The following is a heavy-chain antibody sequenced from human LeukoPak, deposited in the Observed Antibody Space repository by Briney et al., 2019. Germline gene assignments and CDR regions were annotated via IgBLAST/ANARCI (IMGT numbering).Heavy chain of an antibody. D-gene: IGHD6-19*01. J-gene: IGHJ6*03. CDR3: ARAASSGWYEIYYYYYYMDV. CDR1: GYTFTSYY. Sequence: ASVKVSCKASGYTFTSYYMHWVRQAPGQGLEWMGIINPSGGSTSYAQKFQGRVTMTRDTSTSTVYMELSSLRSEDTAVYYCARAASSGWYEIYYYYYYMDVWGKGTTVTVSS. CDR2: INPSGGST. V-gene: IGHV1-46*01.